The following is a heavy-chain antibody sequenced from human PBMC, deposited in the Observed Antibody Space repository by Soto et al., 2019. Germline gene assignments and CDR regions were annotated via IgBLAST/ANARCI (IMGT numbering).Heavy chain of an antibody. Sequence: ASVNVSCKSSGYTFTSYCISWGRQAPGQGLECMGWISAYNGNTNYAQKLQGRVTMTTDTSTSTAYMELRSLRSDDTAVYYCARVRITMVRGVIINYYYGMDVWGQGTTVTVSS. D-gene: IGHD3-10*01. CDR1: GYTFTSYC. CDR2: ISAYNGNT. J-gene: IGHJ6*02. V-gene: IGHV1-18*01. CDR3: ARVRITMVRGVIINYYYGMDV.